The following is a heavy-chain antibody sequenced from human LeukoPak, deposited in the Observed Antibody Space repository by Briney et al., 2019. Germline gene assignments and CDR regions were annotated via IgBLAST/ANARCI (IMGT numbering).Heavy chain of an antibody. CDR1: GFTFSSYA. CDR2: ISYDGSNK. J-gene: IGHJ4*02. D-gene: IGHD6-19*01. CDR3: ARGSMEQWLLHIDY. V-gene: IGHV3-30-3*01. Sequence: GGSLRLSCAASGFTFSSYAMHWVRQAPGKGLEWVAVISYDGSNKYYADSVKGRFTISRDNSKNTLYLQMNSLRAEDTAVYYCARGSMEQWLLHIDYWGQGTLVTVSS.